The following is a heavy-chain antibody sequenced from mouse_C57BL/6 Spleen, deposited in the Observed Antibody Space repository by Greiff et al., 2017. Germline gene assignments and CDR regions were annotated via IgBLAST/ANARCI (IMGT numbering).Heavy chain of an antibody. Sequence: VQLKESGPELVKPGASVKISCKASGYSFTDYNMNWVKQSNGKSLEWIGVINPNYGTPSYNQKFKGKATLTVDPSSSTAYMQLNSLTSEDSAVYYCARGGITTADPYYFDYWGQGTTLTVSS. J-gene: IGHJ2*01. CDR2: INPNYGTP. CDR3: ARGGITTADPYYFDY. D-gene: IGHD1-2*01. CDR1: GYSFTDYN. V-gene: IGHV1-39*01.